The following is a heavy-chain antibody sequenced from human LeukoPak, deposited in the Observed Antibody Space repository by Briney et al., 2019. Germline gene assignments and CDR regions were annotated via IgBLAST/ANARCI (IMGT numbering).Heavy chain of an antibody. D-gene: IGHD5-18*01. J-gene: IGHJ4*02. CDR3: ARSLPRGYSYGVDY. V-gene: IGHV1-2*02. Sequence: ASVKVSCKASGYTFTSYGISWVRQAPGQGLEWMGWINPNSGGTNYAQKFQGRVTMTRDTSISTAYMELSRLRSDDTAVYYCARSLPRGYSYGVDYWGQGTLVTVSS. CDR2: INPNSGGT. CDR1: GYTFTSYG.